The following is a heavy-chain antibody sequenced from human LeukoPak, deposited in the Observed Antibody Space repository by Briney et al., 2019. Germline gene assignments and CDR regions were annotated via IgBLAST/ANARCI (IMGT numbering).Heavy chain of an antibody. V-gene: IGHV1-2*02. CDR2: LNPNNGGT. CDR1: GYTFTNQY. J-gene: IGHJ4*02. Sequence: GASVKVSCKASGYTFTNQYMHWVRQAPGQGLEWMALLNPNNGGTKYSQNFQGRVTMTRDTSISTAYMELSSLRSDDTAVYYCARGSVVGFDYWGQGTQVIVSS. CDR3: ARGSVVGFDY.